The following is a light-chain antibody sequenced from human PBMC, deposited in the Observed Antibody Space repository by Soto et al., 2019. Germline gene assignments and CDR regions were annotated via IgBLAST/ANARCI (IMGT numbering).Light chain of an antibody. Sequence: QSALTQPASVSGSPGQSITISCTGTSSDVGGYNYVSWYQHHPGKAPKLMIFDVSNRPSGVSNRCSGYKSGNTASLTISGLQPEDEADYYCSSYTTSNPRRIVFGNGTKLTVL. V-gene: IGLV2-14*03. CDR2: DVS. J-gene: IGLJ1*01. CDR3: SSYTTSNPRRIV. CDR1: SSDVGGYNY.